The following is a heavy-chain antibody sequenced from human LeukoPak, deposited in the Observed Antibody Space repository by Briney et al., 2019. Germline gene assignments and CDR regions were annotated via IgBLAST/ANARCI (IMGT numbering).Heavy chain of an antibody. J-gene: IGHJ4*02. CDR3: ARDLYRIVVVPHYFDY. CDR1: GFTFSSRDW. V-gene: IGHV3-7*01. CDR2: IKQDGSEK. D-gene: IGHD3-22*01. Sequence: GGSLRLSCVASGFTFSSRDWMTWVRQAPGKGLEWVANIKQDGSEKNYVDSVKGRFTISRDNAKNSLYLQMNSLRAEDMAVYYCARDLYRIVVVPHYFDYWGQGTLVTVSS.